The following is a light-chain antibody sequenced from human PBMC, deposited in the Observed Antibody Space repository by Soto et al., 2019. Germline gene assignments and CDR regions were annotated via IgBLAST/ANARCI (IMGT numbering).Light chain of an antibody. CDR1: QSIGSW. V-gene: IGKV1-5*03. CDR2: KAS. CDR3: QQYNTYPST. Sequence: DNQMTQSPSTLSASVGASVTITCRASQSIGSWLAWYKQTPGEAPNLLLYKASTLQSGVPSRFSGSGSGTEFTLTISSLQTDDFATDYCQQYNTYPSTFGQGTKLDIK. J-gene: IGKJ2*01.